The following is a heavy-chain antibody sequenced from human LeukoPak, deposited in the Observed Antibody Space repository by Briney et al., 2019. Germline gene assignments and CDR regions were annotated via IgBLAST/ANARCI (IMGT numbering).Heavy chain of an antibody. CDR3: VRDPDALDY. CDR2: IRRSGNPI. CDR1: GFTFSSYG. V-gene: IGHV3-48*02. J-gene: IGHJ4*02. Sequence: PGGSLRLSCAASGFTFSSYGMNWVRQAPGKGLEWVAYIRRSGNPIYYADSVKGRFTISRDNAKNSLYLQMNSLRDEDTAVYYCVRDPDALDYWGPGTPVTVSS.